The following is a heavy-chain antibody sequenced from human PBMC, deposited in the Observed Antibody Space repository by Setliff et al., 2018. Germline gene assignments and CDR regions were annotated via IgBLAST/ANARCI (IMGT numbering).Heavy chain of an antibody. J-gene: IGHJ6*02. Sequence: GGSLRLSCAASGFTFSTYWMHWVRQAPGKGLAWVSRINSDGSTTSYADSVKGRFTISRDNTKNTLYLQMNSLRAEDTAVYYCVSWLYYYYYGVDVWGQGTTVTVSS. CDR1: GFTFSTYW. CDR2: INSDGSTT. V-gene: IGHV3-74*01. CDR3: VSWLYYYYYGVDV. D-gene: IGHD6-13*01.